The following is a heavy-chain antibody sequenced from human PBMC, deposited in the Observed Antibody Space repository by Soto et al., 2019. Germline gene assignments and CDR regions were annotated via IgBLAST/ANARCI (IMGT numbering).Heavy chain of an antibody. J-gene: IGHJ6*02. CDR2: INHSGST. Sequence: PSETLSLTCAVYGGSFSGYYWSWIRQPPGKGLEWIGEINHSGSTNYNPSPKSRVTISVDTSKNQFSLKLSSVTAADTAVYYCASRVLRYFDWLLYSYGMDVWGQGTTVTVSS. V-gene: IGHV4-34*01. CDR1: GGSFSGYY. D-gene: IGHD3-9*01. CDR3: ASRVLRYFDWLLYSYGMDV.